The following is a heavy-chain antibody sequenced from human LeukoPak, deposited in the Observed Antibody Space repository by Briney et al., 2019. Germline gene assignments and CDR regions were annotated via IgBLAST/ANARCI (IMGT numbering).Heavy chain of an antibody. V-gene: IGHV4-59*08. CDR2: IYYTGST. J-gene: IGHJ4*02. CDR1: GVSISSYY. CDR3: ASHHRYSSGWYIY. Sequence: SETLSLTCTVSGVSISSYYWSWIRQPPGKGLEYIGYIYYTGSTNYNPSLKSRVTISVDTSKNQFSLKLSSVTAADTAVYYCASHHRYSSGWYIYWGQGTLVTVSS. D-gene: IGHD6-19*01.